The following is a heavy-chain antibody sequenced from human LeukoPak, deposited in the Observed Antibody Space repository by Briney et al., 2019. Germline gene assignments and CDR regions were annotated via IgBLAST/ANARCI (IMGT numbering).Heavy chain of an antibody. D-gene: IGHD3-22*01. Sequence: ASVKVSCKASGYTFTSYATNWVRQAPGQGLEWMGWINTNTGNPTYAQGFTGRFVFSLDTSVSTAYLQISSLKAEDTAVYYCAFGYYDSSGYYGVDYWGQGTLVTVSS. V-gene: IGHV7-4-1*02. CDR2: INTNTGNP. CDR1: GYTFTSYA. J-gene: IGHJ4*02. CDR3: AFGYYDSSGYYGVDY.